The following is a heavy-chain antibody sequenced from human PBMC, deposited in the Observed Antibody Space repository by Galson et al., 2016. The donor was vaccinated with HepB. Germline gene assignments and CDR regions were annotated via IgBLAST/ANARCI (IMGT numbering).Heavy chain of an antibody. CDR1: GFTFGSYA. D-gene: IGHD3-10*01. J-gene: IGHJ3*02. CDR2: ISGSGVGT. CDR3: AKDRTLLVWLGMAPDDALDI. Sequence: SLRLSCAGSGFTFGSYAMNWVRQAPGKGLEWVSTISGSGVGTYYADSVKGRFIVSRDNSKNTLYLLMTSLKAEDTAVYYCAKDRTLLVWLGMAPDDALDIWGQGTVVTVSS. V-gene: IGHV3-23*01.